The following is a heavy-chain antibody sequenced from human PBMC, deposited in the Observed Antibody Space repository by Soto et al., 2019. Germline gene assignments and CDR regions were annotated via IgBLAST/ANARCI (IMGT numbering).Heavy chain of an antibody. CDR3: ARGGIDCSGGSCYLEFDY. Sequence: QVQLVQSGAEVKKPGSSVKVSCKASGGTFSSYAISWVRQAPGQGLEWMGGIIPIFGTANYAQKFQGRVTITAEKSTSTAYMELSSLRSEDTAVYYCARGGIDCSGGSCYLEFDYWGQGTLVTVSS. CDR2: IIPIFGTA. J-gene: IGHJ4*02. D-gene: IGHD2-15*01. CDR1: GGTFSSYA. V-gene: IGHV1-69*06.